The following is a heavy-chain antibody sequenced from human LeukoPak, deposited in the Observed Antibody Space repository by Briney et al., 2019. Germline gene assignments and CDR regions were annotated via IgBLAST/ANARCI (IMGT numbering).Heavy chain of an antibody. V-gene: IGHV1-18*01. CDR3: ASRGGDVYYYYYMDV. CDR2: ISAYNAYT. D-gene: IGHD3-16*01. Sequence: GASVKVSCKASGYTFTSYGITWVRQAPGQGLEWMGWISAYNAYTYYAQKLQGRVTMATDTSTSTAYMELRSLRSDDTAVYYCASRGGDVYYYYYMDVWGKGTTVTVSS. J-gene: IGHJ6*03. CDR1: GYTFTSYG.